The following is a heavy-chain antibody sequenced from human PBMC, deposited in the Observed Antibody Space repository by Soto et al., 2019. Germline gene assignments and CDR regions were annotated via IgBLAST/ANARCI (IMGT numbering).Heavy chain of an antibody. V-gene: IGHV3-53*01. CDR2: MYSGGTT. CDR1: GFTVSSNY. J-gene: IGHJ4*02. Sequence: EVQLVESGGGLIQPGGSLRLSCAASGFTVSSNYTTWVRQAPGKGLEWVSVMYSGGTTYYADSVKGRFTISRDNSKNTLYLQMNSLRAEDTAVYHCARATSDRAMVFDYWGQGTLVTVSS. D-gene: IGHD5-18*01. CDR3: ARATSDRAMVFDY.